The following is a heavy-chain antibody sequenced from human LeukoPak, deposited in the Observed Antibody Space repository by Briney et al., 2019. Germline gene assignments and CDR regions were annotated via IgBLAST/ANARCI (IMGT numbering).Heavy chain of an antibody. V-gene: IGHV4-39*07. D-gene: IGHD5-18*01. CDR1: GGSISSGDYY. CDR2: INHSGST. CDR3: ARVTVAVKNPVPFDP. J-gene: IGHJ5*02. Sequence: SETLSLTCTVSGGSISSGDYYWSWIRQPPGKGLEWIGEINHSGSTNYNPSLKSRATISVDTSKNQFSLKLSSVTAADTAVYYCARVTVAVKNPVPFDPWGQGTLVTVSS.